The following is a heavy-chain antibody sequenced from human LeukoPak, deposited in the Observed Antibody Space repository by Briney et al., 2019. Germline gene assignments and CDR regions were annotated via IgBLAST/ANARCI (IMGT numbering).Heavy chain of an antibody. J-gene: IGHJ4*02. CDR3: ARGRRAAAADY. CDR2: IYYSGST. V-gene: IGHV4-30-4*01. D-gene: IGHD6-13*01. CDR1: GGSISSSNW. Sequence: SETLSLTCAVSGGSISSSNWWSWIRQPPGKGLEWIGYIYYSGSTYYNPSLKSRVTISVDTSKNQFSLKLSSVTAADTAVYYCARGRRAAAADYWGQGTLVTVSS.